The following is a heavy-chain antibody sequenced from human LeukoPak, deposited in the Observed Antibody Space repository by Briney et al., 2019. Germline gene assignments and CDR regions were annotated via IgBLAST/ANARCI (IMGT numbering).Heavy chain of an antibody. CDR1: GFTFSDYY. CDR2: ISSSGGTI. CDR3: ARDGYNEIYYYYYGMDV. J-gene: IGHJ6*02. V-gene: IGHV3-11*01. D-gene: IGHD5-24*01. Sequence: PGGSLRLSCAASGFTFSDYYMSWIRQAPGKGLEWVSYISSSGGTIYYADSVKGRFTISRDNAKNSLYLQMNSLRAEDTAVYYCARDGYNEIYYYYYGMDVWGQGTTVTVSS.